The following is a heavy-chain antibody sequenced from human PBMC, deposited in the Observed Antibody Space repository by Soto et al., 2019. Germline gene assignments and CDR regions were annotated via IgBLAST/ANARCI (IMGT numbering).Heavy chain of an antibody. J-gene: IGHJ4*02. V-gene: IGHV3-53*01. CDR1: GFTVSSNC. Sequence: GGSLRLSCAASGFTVSSNCMSWVRQSPGKGLEWVSVIYSGGSTYYADSVKGRFTISRDNSKNTLYLQMNSLRAEDTAVYYCARADSSSWHIDYWGQGTLVTVSS. D-gene: IGHD6-13*01. CDR3: ARADSSSWHIDY. CDR2: IYSGGST.